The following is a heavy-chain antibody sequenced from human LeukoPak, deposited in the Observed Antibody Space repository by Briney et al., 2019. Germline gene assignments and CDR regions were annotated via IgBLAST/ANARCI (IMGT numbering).Heavy chain of an antibody. Sequence: SETLSLTCAVYGGSFSGYYWSWIRQPPGKGLEWIGEINHSGSTNYNPSLKSRVTISVDTSKNQFSLKLSSVTAADTAMYYCARAQDFDYWGQGTLVTVSS. J-gene: IGHJ4*02. CDR2: INHSGST. CDR1: GGSFSGYY. V-gene: IGHV4-34*01. CDR3: ARAQDFDY.